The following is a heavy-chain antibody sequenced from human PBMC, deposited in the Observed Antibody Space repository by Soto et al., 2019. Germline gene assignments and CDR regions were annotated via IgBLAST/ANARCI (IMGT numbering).Heavy chain of an antibody. CDR3: AREVKQRLGYYCIGLDV. CDR2: FSLSGDT. CDR1: CDSLRAFF. V-gene: IGHV4-4*07. J-gene: IGHJ6*02. Sequence: SGNLSPTRPFSCDSLRAFFLGLFRPPAGGGLEWIGRFSLSGDTDYNPSLRSRLTMSFDTSKSQFSLRLTSVTAADTAVYYCAREVKQRLGYYCIGLDVWGQGTTVTVSS. D-gene: IGHD3-10*01.